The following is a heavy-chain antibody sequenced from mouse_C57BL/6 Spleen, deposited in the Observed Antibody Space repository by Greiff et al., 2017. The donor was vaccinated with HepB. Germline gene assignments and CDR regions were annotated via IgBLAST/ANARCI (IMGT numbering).Heavy chain of an antibody. J-gene: IGHJ1*03. Sequence: VKLQESGAELARPGASVKLSCKASGYTFTSYGISWVKQRTGQGLEWIGEIYPRSGNTYYNEKFKGKATLTADKSSSTAYMELRSLTSEDSAVYFCARSAPITTVVAWYFDVWGTGTTVTVSS. CDR2: IYPRSGNT. CDR1: GYTFTSYG. V-gene: IGHV1-81*01. D-gene: IGHD1-1*01. CDR3: ARSAPITTVVAWYFDV.